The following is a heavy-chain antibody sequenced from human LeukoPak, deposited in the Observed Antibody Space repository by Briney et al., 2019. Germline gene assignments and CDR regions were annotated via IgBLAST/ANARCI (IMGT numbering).Heavy chain of an antibody. CDR2: ISSSSSYI. V-gene: IGHV3-21*01. Sequence: GGSLRLSCAASGFTFSSYSMNWVRQAPGKGREWVSSISSSSSYIYYADSVKGRFTISRDNATNSLHLQMNSLRAEDTAVYYCARDWFLVDYWGQGTLVTVSS. J-gene: IGHJ4*02. CDR3: ARDWFLVDY. CDR1: GFTFSSYS. D-gene: IGHD3-22*01.